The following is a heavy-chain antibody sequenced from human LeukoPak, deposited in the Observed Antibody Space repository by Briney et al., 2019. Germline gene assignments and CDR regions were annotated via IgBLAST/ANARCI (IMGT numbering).Heavy chain of an antibody. V-gene: IGHV4-34*01. Sequence: SETLSLTCAVYGGSFSGYYWSWIRQPPGKGLVWIGEINHSGSTNYNPSLKSRVTISVDTSKNQFSLKLSSVTAADTAVYYCARGPTISETGYFDYWGQGTLVTVSS. CDR2: INHSGST. CDR3: ARGPTISETGYFDY. CDR1: GGSFSGYY. J-gene: IGHJ4*03. D-gene: IGHD1-1*01.